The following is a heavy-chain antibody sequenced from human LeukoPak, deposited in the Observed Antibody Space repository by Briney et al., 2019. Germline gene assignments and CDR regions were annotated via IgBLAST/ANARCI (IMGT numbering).Heavy chain of an antibody. V-gene: IGHV1-2*06. CDR3: AESAH. J-gene: IGHJ1*01. CDR2: INPNSGGT. CDR1: GYTFTDYY. Sequence: ASVEVSCKASGYTFTDYYMHWVRQAPGQGLEWMRRINPNSGGTSYAQKFQGRVTMTRDTSISTAYMELSRLRSDDTAVYYCAESAHWGQGTLVTVSS.